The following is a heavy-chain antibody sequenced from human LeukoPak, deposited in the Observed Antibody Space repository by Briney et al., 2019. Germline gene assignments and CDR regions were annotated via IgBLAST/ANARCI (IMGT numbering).Heavy chain of an antibody. CDR2: INHSGST. CDR1: GGSFSGYY. D-gene: IGHD2-2*01. Sequence: PSETLSLTCAVYGGSFSGYYWSWIRQPPGKGLEWIGEINHSGSTNYNPSLKSRVTISVDTSKNQFSLKLSSVTVADTAVYYCARLGETRVVPAAPLYYYYMDVWGKGTTVTVSS. V-gene: IGHV4-34*01. J-gene: IGHJ6*03. CDR3: ARLGETRVVPAAPLYYYYMDV.